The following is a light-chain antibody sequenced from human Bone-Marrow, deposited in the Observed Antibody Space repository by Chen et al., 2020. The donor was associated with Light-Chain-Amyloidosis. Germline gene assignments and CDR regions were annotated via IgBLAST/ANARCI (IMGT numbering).Light chain of an antibody. J-gene: IGLJ3*02. Sequence: NFMLTQPHSVSESPGKTVIISCTRSGGSIASNYVQWYPQRPGSAPTTVIYEDNQSPSGVPDRFSGSIDSSSNSASLTISGLKTEDEADYYCQSYDSTNRVCGGGTKLTVL. CDR3: QSYDSTNRV. V-gene: IGLV6-57*03. CDR1: GGSIASNY. CDR2: EDN.